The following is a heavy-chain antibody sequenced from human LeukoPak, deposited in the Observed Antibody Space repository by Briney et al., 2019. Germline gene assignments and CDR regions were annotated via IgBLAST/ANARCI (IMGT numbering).Heavy chain of an antibody. Sequence: GESLKISCKGSGYSFTSYWIGWVRQMPGKGLEWMGIIYPGDSDTRYSPSFQSQVTISADKSINTAYLQWSSVKASDTATYYCARRAAAGTGEFDYWGQGTLVTVSS. V-gene: IGHV5-51*01. CDR2: IYPGDSDT. CDR3: ARRAAAGTGEFDY. CDR1: GYSFTSYW. D-gene: IGHD6-13*01. J-gene: IGHJ4*02.